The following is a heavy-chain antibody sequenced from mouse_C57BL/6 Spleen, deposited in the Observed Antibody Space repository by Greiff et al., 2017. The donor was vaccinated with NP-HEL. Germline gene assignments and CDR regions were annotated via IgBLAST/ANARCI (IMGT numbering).Heavy chain of an antibody. CDR2: IYPGDGDT. D-gene: IGHD2-4*01. Sequence: VQGVESGAELVKPGASVKISCKASGYAFSSYWMNWVKQRPGKGLEWIGQIYPGDGDTNYNGKFKGKATLTADKSSSTAYMQLSSLTSEDSAVYFCARSDYDYSWFAYWGQGTLVTVSA. CDR1: GYAFSSYW. V-gene: IGHV1-80*01. J-gene: IGHJ3*01. CDR3: ARSDYDYSWFAY.